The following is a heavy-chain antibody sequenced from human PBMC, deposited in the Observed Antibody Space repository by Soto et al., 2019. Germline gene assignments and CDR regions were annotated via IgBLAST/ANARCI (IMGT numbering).Heavy chain of an antibody. J-gene: IGHJ4*02. Sequence: QMQLVQSGPEVKKPGTSVKVSCKASGFTFTSSAVQWVRQARGQRLEWIGWIVVGSGNTTYSQKFQARVTITRDMSTSTADMELSSLRSEDTAVYYCAADRRYSSSWYTPIHYWGQGTLVTVSS. D-gene: IGHD6-13*01. CDR2: IVVGSGNT. CDR1: GFTFTSSA. CDR3: AADRRYSSSWYTPIHY. V-gene: IGHV1-58*01.